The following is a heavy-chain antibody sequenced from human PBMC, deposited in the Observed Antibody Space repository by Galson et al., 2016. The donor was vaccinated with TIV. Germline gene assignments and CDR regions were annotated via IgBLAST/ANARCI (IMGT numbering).Heavy chain of an antibody. J-gene: IGHJ6*02. Sequence: SVKVSCKASGYTFSSSDINWVRQATGQGLEWMGWVNPYSGDTGYAQKFQGRVTMTRGTSTSTAYMELNNLRSDDTAVYYCARDKEWLVNESGTIKFYHYTLDVWGQGTTVTVSS. CDR2: VNPYSGDT. V-gene: IGHV1-8*01. CDR1: GYTFSSSD. CDR3: ARDKEWLVNESGTIKFYHYTLDV. D-gene: IGHD6-19*01.